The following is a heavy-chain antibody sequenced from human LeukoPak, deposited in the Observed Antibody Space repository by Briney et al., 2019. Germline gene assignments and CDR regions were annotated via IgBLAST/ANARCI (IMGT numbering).Heavy chain of an antibody. CDR1: GFTFRSYD. CDR3: ARRRMITFGGVIVPCDAFDI. D-gene: IGHD3-16*02. Sequence: PGGSLRLSCAASGFTFRSYDMHWVRQVTGKGLEWVSAIGTAGDTYYPGSVKGRFTISRDNAKNSLYLQMNSLRAEDTASYYCARRRMITFGGVIVPCDAFDIWGQGTMVTVSS. CDR2: IGTAGDT. V-gene: IGHV3-13*01. J-gene: IGHJ3*02.